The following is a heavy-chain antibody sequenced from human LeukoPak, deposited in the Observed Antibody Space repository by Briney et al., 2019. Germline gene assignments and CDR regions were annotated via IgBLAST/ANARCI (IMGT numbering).Heavy chain of an antibody. CDR3: AARGYCSSGSCTEYYFDY. CDR1: GGSISSSNW. Sequence: SETLSLTCAVSGGSISSSNWWSWVRQPPGKGLEWIGEIYHSGSTNYNPSLKSRVTISVDKSKNQFSLKLSSVTAADTAVYYCAARGYCSSGSCTEYYFDYWGQGTLVTVSS. CDR2: IYHSGST. J-gene: IGHJ4*02. V-gene: IGHV4-4*02. D-gene: IGHD2-15*01.